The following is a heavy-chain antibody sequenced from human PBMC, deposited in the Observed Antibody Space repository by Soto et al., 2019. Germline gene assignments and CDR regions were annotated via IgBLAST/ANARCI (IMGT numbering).Heavy chain of an antibody. D-gene: IGHD1-26*01. CDR2: IIPIFGTA. Sequence: QVQLVQSGAEVKKPGSSVKVSCKASGGTFSSYAISWVRQAPGQGLEWMGGIIPIFGTANYAQKFQGRVTMTTDTSTSTAYMELRSLRSDDTAVYYCARDLFSGSYLCSGYWGQGTLVTVSS. J-gene: IGHJ4*02. CDR1: GGTFSSYA. V-gene: IGHV1-69*06. CDR3: ARDLFSGSYLCSGY.